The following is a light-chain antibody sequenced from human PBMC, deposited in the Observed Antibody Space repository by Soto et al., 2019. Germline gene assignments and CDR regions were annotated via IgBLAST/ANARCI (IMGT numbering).Light chain of an antibody. CDR2: SNN. Sequence: HCVLTQPPSASGTPGQRVTISWSGSSSNIGSNTVNWYQQLPGTAPELLIYSNNQRPSGVPDRFSGSKSGTSASLAISGLQSEDEEDYYCAAWEDSLNAHGFGGGTQLTV. CDR3: AAWEDSLNAHG. J-gene: IGLJ2*01. CDR1: SSNIGSNT. V-gene: IGLV1-44*01.